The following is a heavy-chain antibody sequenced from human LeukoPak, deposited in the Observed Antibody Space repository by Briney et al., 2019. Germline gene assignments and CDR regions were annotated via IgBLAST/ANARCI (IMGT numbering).Heavy chain of an antibody. CDR3: AGLHFAAAEEFGP. CDR1: SGSVSGFY. V-gene: IGHV4-59*08. D-gene: IGHD6-25*01. Sequence: SETLSLTCTVSSGSVSGFYWSWIRQPPGKGLEWIGYIYYTGITNYNPSLKNRVTISVDRSKNQFSLILNPLAAHDTAMYYCAGLHFAAAEEFGPWGPGALVTVSS. CDR2: IYYTGIT. J-gene: IGHJ5*02.